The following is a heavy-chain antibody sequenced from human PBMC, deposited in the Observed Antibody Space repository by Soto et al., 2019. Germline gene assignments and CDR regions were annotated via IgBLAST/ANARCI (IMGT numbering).Heavy chain of an antibody. D-gene: IGHD1-26*01. J-gene: IGHJ5*02. V-gene: IGHV6-1*01. CDR3: ARSPGTIVGATNWFDP. CDR2: TYYRSKWYN. Sequence: SQTLSLTCAISGDSVSSNSAAWNWIRQSPSRGLEWLGRTYYRSKWYNDYAVSVKSRITINPDTSKNQFSLQLNSVTPEETAVYYRARSPGTIVGATNWFDPWGQGTLVTVSS. CDR1: GDSVSSNSAA.